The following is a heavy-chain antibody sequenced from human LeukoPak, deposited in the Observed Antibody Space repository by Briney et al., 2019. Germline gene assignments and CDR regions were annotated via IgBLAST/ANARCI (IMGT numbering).Heavy chain of an antibody. D-gene: IGHD3-10*01. CDR2: INWNGGST. J-gene: IGHJ5*02. CDR1: GFTFDDYG. CDR3: ARERGGSGVGAYNWFDP. Sequence: GGSLRLSCAASGFTFDDYGMSWVRQAPGKGLEWVFGINWNGGSTGYADSVKGRFTISRDNAKNSLYLQMNSLRAEDTAMYYCARERGGSGVGAYNWFDPWGQGTLVTVSS. V-gene: IGHV3-20*04.